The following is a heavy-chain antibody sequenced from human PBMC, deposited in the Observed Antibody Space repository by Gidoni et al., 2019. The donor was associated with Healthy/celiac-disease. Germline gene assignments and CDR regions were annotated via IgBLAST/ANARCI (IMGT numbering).Heavy chain of an antibody. CDR2: INHSGST. V-gene: IGHV4-34*01. J-gene: IGHJ5*02. D-gene: IGHD6-13*01. CDR1: GGSFSGYY. Sequence: QVQLQQWGAGLLKPSETLSLTCAVYGGSFSGYYWSWIRQPPGKGLEWIGEINHSGSTNYNPSLKSRVTISVDTSKNQFSLKLSSVTAADTAVYYCARSAQLVGGWFDPWGQGTLVTVSS. CDR3: ARSAQLVGGWFDP.